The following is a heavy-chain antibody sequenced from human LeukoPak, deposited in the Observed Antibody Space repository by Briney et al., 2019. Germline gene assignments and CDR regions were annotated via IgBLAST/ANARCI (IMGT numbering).Heavy chain of an antibody. CDR2: MNPNSGNT. J-gene: IGHJ6*03. Sequence: GASVKVSCKASGYTFTSYDINWVRQATGQGLEWMGWMNPNSGNTGYAQKFQGRVTITRNTSISTAYMELSSLRSEDTAVYYCARGRRTIKWLVRRDYYYYMDVWGKGTTVTVSS. CDR1: GYTFTSYD. CDR3: ARGRRTIKWLVRRDYYYYMDV. D-gene: IGHD6-19*01. V-gene: IGHV1-8*03.